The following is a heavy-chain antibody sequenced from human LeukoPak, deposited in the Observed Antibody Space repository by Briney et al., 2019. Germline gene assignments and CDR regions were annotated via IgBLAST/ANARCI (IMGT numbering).Heavy chain of an antibody. V-gene: IGHV3-48*04. J-gene: IGHJ4*02. Sequence: PGGSLRLSCAASGFTFNTYSMNWVRQAPGKGLEWVSFINNSSSTIYYADSVKGRFTISRDNVENSLSLQMNSLRAEDTAVYYCAGDSYGNQDYWGQGTLVTVSS. CDR2: INNSSSTI. D-gene: IGHD5-18*01. CDR3: AGDSYGNQDY. CDR1: GFTFNTYS.